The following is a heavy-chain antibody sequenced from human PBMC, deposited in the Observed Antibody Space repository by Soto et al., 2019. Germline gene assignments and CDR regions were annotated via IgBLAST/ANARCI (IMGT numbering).Heavy chain of an antibody. CDR1: GFTFSSYG. V-gene: IGHV3-33*01. CDR3: ARDGEMATIHGFDY. D-gene: IGHD5-12*01. J-gene: IGHJ4*02. Sequence: QVQLVESGGGVVQPGRSLRLSCAASGFTFSSYGMHWVRQAPGKGLVWVAVIWYDGSNKYYADSVKGRFTISRDNSKNTLYLQMNSLRAEDTAVYYCARDGEMATIHGFDYWGQGTLVTVSS. CDR2: IWYDGSNK.